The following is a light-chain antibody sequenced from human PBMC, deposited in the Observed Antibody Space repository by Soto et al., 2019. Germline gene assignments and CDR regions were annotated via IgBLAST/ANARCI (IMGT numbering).Light chain of an antibody. CDR1: QSINSH. Sequence: DIQMTQSPSSLSASVGDRVTITCRASQSINSHLNWYQQKPGKPPKLLIHTTSSLQSGVPSRFSGSGSGTDFTLTISSLQPEDFATYYCQQSYSTPITFGQGTRLEIK. V-gene: IGKV1-39*01. J-gene: IGKJ5*01. CDR3: QQSYSTPIT. CDR2: TTS.